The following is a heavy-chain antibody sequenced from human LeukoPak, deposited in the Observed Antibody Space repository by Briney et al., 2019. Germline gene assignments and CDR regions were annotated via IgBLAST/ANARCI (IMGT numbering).Heavy chain of an antibody. D-gene: IGHD5-12*01. CDR3: ARHSGYGSSFDY. J-gene: IGHJ4*02. Sequence: GGSLRLSCAASGFTFSSYWMHWVRQAPGKGLVWVSRINSDGSSTSYADSVKGRFTISRDKAKNTLYLQMNSLRADDTAVYYCARHSGYGSSFDYWGQGTLVTVSS. CDR2: INSDGSST. CDR1: GFTFSSYW. V-gene: IGHV3-74*01.